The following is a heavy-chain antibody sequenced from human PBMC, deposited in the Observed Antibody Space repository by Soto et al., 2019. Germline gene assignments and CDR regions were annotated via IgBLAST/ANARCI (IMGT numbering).Heavy chain of an antibody. CDR1: GFTVSSNY. CDR2: IDSGGST. V-gene: IGHV3-66*01. CDR3: ARDPGTTVTFYYYYSSMDV. D-gene: IGHD4-17*01. Sequence: GGSLRLSCAASGFTVSSNYMSWVRQAPGKGLEWVSVIDSGGSTYYADSVKGRFTISRDNSKNTLYLQMNSLRAEDTAVYFCARDPGTTVTFYYYYSSMDVWGKGTTVTV. J-gene: IGHJ6*03.